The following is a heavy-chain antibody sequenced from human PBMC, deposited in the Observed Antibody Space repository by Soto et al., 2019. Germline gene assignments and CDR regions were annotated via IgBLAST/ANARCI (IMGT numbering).Heavy chain of an antibody. Sequence: HPGGSLRLSCAAPGFTFSRYWMNWVRQAPGKGLEWVANIKQDGTEKNYVDSVKGRFTISRDNAKNSLYLQMDSLRAEDTAVYFCARGDAPMITGMDSFDIWGQGTLVTVSS. D-gene: IGHD3-22*01. V-gene: IGHV3-7*01. CDR3: ARGDAPMITGMDSFDI. J-gene: IGHJ3*02. CDR2: IKQDGTEK. CDR1: GFTFSRYW.